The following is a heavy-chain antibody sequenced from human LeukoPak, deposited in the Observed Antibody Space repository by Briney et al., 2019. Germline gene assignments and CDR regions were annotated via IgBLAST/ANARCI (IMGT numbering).Heavy chain of an antibody. V-gene: IGHV4-59*01. J-gene: IGHJ4*02. CDR3: AREGGSGSYYILD. D-gene: IGHD3-10*01. CDR1: GGSISSYY. CDR2: IYYSGST. Sequence: SETLSLTCTVSGGSISSYYWSWIRQPPGKGLEWIGYIYYSGSTNYNPSLKSRVTISVDTSKNQFSLKLSSVTAADTAVYYCAREGGSGSYYILDWGQGTLVTVSS.